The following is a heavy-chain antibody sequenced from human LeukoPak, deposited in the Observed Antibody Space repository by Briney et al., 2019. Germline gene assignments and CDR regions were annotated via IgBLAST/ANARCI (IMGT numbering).Heavy chain of an antibody. V-gene: IGHV3-74*01. D-gene: IGHD6-13*01. CDR1: GFTFSSYW. J-gene: IGHJ5*02. CDR3: ARGTAAAAWFDP. CDR2: INSDGSST. Sequence: GGSLRLSCAASGFTFSSYWMHWVRQAPGKGLVWVSRINSDGSSTSYADSVKGRFTISRDNAKNSLSLQMNSLRAEDTAVYYCARGTAAAAWFDPWGQGTLVTVSS.